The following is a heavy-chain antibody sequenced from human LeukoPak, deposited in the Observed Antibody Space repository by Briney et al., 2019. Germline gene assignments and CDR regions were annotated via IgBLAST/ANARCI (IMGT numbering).Heavy chain of an antibody. J-gene: IGHJ4*02. CDR1: GFTFSTYW. CDR3: ARVGGRGSIGGDC. CDR2: IKSDGSAT. V-gene: IGHV3-74*03. D-gene: IGHD3-10*01. Sequence: GGSLRLSCAASGFTFSTYWMHWVRQAPGKGLVWVSRIKSDGSATTYADFVKGRFTVSRDNAKNTLYLQMSSLRAEDTAMYFCARVGGRGSIGGDCWGQGTLVTVSS.